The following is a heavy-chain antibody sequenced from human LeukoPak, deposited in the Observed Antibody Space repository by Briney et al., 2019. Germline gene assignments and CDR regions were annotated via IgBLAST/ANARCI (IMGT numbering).Heavy chain of an antibody. CDR3: VGTAMVKGFFDY. Sequence: GGSLRLSCSASGFTFSSYAMHWVRQPPGKGLKYVSAISSNGGSTYYADSVKGRFTISRDNSKNPLYLQISRLRAEDTAAYYCVGTAMVKGFFDYWGQEPWSPPPQ. J-gene: IGHJ4*01. V-gene: IGHV3-64D*06. CDR1: GFTFSSYA. D-gene: IGHD5-18*01. CDR2: ISSNGGST.